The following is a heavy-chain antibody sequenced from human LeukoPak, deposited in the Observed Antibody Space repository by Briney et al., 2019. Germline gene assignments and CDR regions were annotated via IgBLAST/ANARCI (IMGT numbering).Heavy chain of an antibody. CDR2: IYPGDSDT. V-gene: IGHV5-51*01. CDR3: ARRSGTYFGNYYFDY. D-gene: IGHD1-26*01. CDR1: GYSFTSYG. J-gene: IGHJ4*02. Sequence: GESLKISCQGAGYSFTSYGIGWARQMPGKGLEWMGMIYPGDSDTRYSPSFQGQVTISADKSISTAYLQWSSLNASDTAMYYRARRSGTYFGNYYFDYWGQGALVTVSS.